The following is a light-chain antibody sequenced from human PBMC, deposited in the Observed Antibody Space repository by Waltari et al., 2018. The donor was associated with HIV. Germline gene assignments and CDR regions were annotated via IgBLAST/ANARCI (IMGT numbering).Light chain of an antibody. CDR2: EVN. V-gene: IGLV2-8*01. CDR1: SSDVVRSAY. Sequence: QSALTQPPSASGSPGQSVTTSCPGTSSDVVRSAYVSWYQQHPGKAPNPLIYEVNKRPSGVPDRFSGSKSGNTASLTVSGLQAEDEAEYYCTSYAGINPVAFGGGTNLTVL. J-gene: IGLJ2*01. CDR3: TSYAGINPVA.